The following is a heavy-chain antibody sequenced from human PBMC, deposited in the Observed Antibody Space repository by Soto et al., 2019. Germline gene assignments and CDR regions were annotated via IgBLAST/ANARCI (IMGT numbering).Heavy chain of an antibody. Sequence: DKTSETLSLTCTVSGGSISTGGYYWNWIRQHPGKGPEWIGYIYSSGSTYYNPSLKSRVTISVDTSKNQFSLKLSSVTAADTAVYYCAREVFVENGWYYGMDVWGQGTTVTVSS. CDR3: AREVFVENGWYYGMDV. CDR2: IYSSGST. V-gene: IGHV4-31*03. D-gene: IGHD6-19*01. J-gene: IGHJ6*02. CDR1: GGSISTGGYY.